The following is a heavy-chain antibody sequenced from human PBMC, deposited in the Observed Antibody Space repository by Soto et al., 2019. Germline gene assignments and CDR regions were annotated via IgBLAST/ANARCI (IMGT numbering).Heavy chain of an antibody. CDR2: ISYDGSDK. Sequence: QVLLVESGGGVVQPGRSLRLSCAASGFIFSNYDMHWVRQAPGKGLEWVAFISYDGSDKYYADSVKGRFTISRDNSKNTLFLQMKSLRVEDTAVYCCAGMIRFVGVLVDWGQGTLVTVSS. J-gene: IGHJ4*02. CDR1: GFIFSNYD. CDR3: AGMIRFVGVLVD. D-gene: IGHD3-16*02. V-gene: IGHV3-30*03.